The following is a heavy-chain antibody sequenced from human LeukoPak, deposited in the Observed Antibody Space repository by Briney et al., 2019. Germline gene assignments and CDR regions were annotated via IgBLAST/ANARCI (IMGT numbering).Heavy chain of an antibody. CDR3: ARDYRLAAFDI. V-gene: IGHV3-74*01. Sequence: GGSLRLSCAASGFTFSSYWMHWVRQAPGKGLVWVSRINSDGSSTSYADSVKGRFTISRDNAKNTLYLQMSSLRAEDTAVYYCARDYRLAAFDIWGQGTMVTVSS. CDR2: INSDGSST. J-gene: IGHJ3*02. CDR1: GFTFSSYW.